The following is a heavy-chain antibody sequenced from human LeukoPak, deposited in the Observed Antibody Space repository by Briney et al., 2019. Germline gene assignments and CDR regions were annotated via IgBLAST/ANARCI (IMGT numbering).Heavy chain of an antibody. CDR1: GNTFTGYY. CDR3: AREGKGYNFLKAWDF. CDR2: INPLSGGT. J-gene: IGHJ4*02. D-gene: IGHD5-24*01. V-gene: IGHV1-2*02. Sequence: ASVKVSCKASGNTFTGYYMHWARQAPGQGLEWMGWINPLSGGTKSAQKFQGRVTMTRDTSINTTYLELTRLTSDDTALYYCAREGKGYNFLKAWDFWGQGTLVTVSS.